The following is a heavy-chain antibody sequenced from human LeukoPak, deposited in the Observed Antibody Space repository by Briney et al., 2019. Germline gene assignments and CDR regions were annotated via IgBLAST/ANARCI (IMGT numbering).Heavy chain of an antibody. D-gene: IGHD3-9*01. CDR2: IASDGSST. J-gene: IGHJ4*02. CDR1: GFTFSSYW. CDR3: AREGRGGDWLLD. Sequence: PGGSLRLSCAASGFTFSSYWMNWVRQAPGKGLVWVSRIASDGSSTTYADSVKGRFSISRDNAKNTLYLQMNSLRVEDTAVYYCAREGRGGDWLLDWGQGTLVTVSS. V-gene: IGHV3-74*01.